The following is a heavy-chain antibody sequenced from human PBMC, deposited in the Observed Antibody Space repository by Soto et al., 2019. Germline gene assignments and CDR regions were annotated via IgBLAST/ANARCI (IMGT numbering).Heavy chain of an antibody. CDR2: ISYDGSNK. CDR1: GFTFSSYA. D-gene: IGHD4-17*01. Sequence: GESLKISCAASGFTFSSYAMHWVRQAPGKGLEWVAVISYDGSNKYYADSVKGRFTISRDNSKNTLYLQMNSLRAEDTAVYYCARSTTVTPPYYYYGMDVWGQGTTVTVSS. CDR3: ARSTTVTPPYYYYGMDV. V-gene: IGHV3-30-3*01. J-gene: IGHJ6*02.